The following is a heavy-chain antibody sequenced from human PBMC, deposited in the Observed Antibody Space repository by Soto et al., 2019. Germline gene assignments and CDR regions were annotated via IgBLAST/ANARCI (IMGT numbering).Heavy chain of an antibody. CDR2: ISGSGGST. CDR1: GFTFSSYA. J-gene: IGHJ3*02. D-gene: IGHD3-9*01. CDR3: AKGPDILTGYYRPVDAFDI. V-gene: IGHV3-23*01. Sequence: PGGSLRLSCAASGFTFSSYAMSWVRQAPGKGLEWVSAISGSGGSTYYADSVKGRFTISRDNSKNTLYLQMSSLRAEDTAVYYCAKGPDILTGYYRPVDAFDIWGQGTMVTVSS.